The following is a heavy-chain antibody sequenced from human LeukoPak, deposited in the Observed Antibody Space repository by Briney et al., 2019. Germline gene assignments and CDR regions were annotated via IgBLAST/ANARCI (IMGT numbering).Heavy chain of an antibody. CDR3: ARFHSFYHDTTATNSFDI. J-gene: IGHJ3*02. Sequence: KSSETLSLTCTVSDDSIHNHIWNWIRQPAGKGLEWIGRVYTSGTTDYKPSLRSRVTMSFDTSKSQFSLKLTSVTAADTAVYYCARFHSFYHDTTATNSFDIWGQGTKVTVSS. CDR2: VYTSGTT. D-gene: IGHD3-22*01. CDR1: DDSIHNHI. V-gene: IGHV4-4*07.